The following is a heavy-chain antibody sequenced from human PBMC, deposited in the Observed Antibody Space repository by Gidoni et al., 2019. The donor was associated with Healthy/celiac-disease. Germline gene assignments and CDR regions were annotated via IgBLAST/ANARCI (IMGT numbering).Heavy chain of an antibody. CDR3: ARRPLRGRYFDL. D-gene: IGHD4-17*01. CDR2: INHSGST. CDR1: GGSFSGYY. V-gene: IGHV4-34*01. J-gene: IGHJ2*01. Sequence: QVQLQQWGAGLLKPSETLSLTCAVYGGSFSGYYWSWIRQPPGKGLEWIGEINHSGSTNYNPSLKSRVTISVDTSKNQFSLKLSSVTAADTAVYYCARRPLRGRYFDLWGRGTLVTVSS.